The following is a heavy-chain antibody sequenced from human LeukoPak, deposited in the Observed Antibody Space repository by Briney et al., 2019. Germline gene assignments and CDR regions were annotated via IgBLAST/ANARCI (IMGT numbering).Heavy chain of an antibody. CDR3: ARGRRYYDSSGYYYYYYGMDV. V-gene: IGHV1-69*13. J-gene: IGHJ6*02. D-gene: IGHD3-22*01. Sequence: GASVKVSCKASGGTFSSYAISWVRQAPGQGLEWMGGIIPIFGTANYAQKFQDRVTITADESTSTAFMELSSLRSEDTAVYYCARGRRYYDSSGYYYYYYGMDVWGQGTTVTVSS. CDR2: IIPIFGTA. CDR1: GGTFSSYA.